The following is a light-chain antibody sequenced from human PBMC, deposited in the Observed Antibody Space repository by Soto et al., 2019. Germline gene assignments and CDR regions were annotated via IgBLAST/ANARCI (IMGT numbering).Light chain of an antibody. J-gene: IGKJ1*01. CDR2: GAS. V-gene: IGKV3-15*01. Sequence: EIVMTQSPATLSVSPGERATLSCRARQSVSSNLAWYQQKPGQAPRLLIYGASTRATGIPARFSGSGSGTEFTLTISSLQSEVFAIYFCQQYNNWPPDRTFGQGTKVEIK. CDR3: QQYNNWPPDRT. CDR1: QSVSSN.